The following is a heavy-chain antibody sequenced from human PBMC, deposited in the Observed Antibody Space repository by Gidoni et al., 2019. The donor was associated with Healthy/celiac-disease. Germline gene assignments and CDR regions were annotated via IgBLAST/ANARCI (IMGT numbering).Heavy chain of an antibody. Sequence: QVQLQQWGAGLLKPSETLSLTCAVSGGSFSGYYWSWIRQPPGKGLEWIGEINHSGSTNYNPSLKSRVTISVDTSKNQFSLKLSSVTAADTAVYYCARGEDFDYWGQGTLVTVSS. CDR3: ARGEDFDY. CDR2: INHSGST. V-gene: IGHV4-34*01. J-gene: IGHJ4*02. CDR1: GGSFSGYY.